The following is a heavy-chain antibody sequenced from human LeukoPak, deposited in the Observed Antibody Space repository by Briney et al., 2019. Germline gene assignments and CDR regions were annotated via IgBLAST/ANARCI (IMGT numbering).Heavy chain of an antibody. D-gene: IGHD3-22*01. CDR2: ISYDGSNK. J-gene: IGHJ4*02. Sequence: GGSRRLSCAASGFTFSSYAMHWVRQAPGKGLEWVAVISYDGSNKYYADSVKGRFTISRDNSKNTLYLQMNSLRAEDTAVYYCAKDMSYYDSRRYYFDYWGQGTLVTVSS. V-gene: IGHV3-30*04. CDR1: GFTFSSYA. CDR3: AKDMSYYDSRRYYFDY.